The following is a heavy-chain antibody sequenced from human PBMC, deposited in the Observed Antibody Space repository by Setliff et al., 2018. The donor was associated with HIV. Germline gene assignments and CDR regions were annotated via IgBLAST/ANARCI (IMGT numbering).Heavy chain of an antibody. CDR3: ARHPADCSGGSCYGSYYYYYGMDV. CDR2: IYHSGST. Sequence: SETLSLTCTLSYGSISSSYYFWGWIRQPPGKGLEWIGSIYHSGSTYYNPSLKSRVTISVDTSKNQFSLKLSSVTAADTAVYYCARHPADCSGGSCYGSYYYYYGMDVWG. CDR1: YGSISSSYYF. V-gene: IGHV4-39*01. D-gene: IGHD2-15*01. J-gene: IGHJ6*01.